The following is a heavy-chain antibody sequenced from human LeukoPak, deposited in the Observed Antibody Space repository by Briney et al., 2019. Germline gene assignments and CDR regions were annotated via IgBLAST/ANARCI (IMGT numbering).Heavy chain of an antibody. CDR2: IWYDGSNK. J-gene: IGHJ6*03. V-gene: IGHV3-33*01. D-gene: IGHD3-10*01. CDR1: GFTFSSYG. Sequence: PGGSLRLSCAASGFTFSSYGTHWVRQAPGKGLEWVAVIWYDGSNKYYADSVKGRFTISRDNSKNTLYLQMNSLRAEDTAVYYCARDYYGSGRDYYYYYMDVWGKGTTVTVSS. CDR3: ARDYYGSGRDYYYYYMDV.